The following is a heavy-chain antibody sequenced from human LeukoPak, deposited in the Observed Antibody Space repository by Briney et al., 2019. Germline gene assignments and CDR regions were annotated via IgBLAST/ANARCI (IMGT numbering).Heavy chain of an antibody. CDR3: ARGSTGYSGGHDY. D-gene: IGHD6-19*01. J-gene: IGHJ4*02. CDR2: INPNSGGT. CDR1: GYTFTGYY. V-gene: IGHV1-2*06. Sequence: ASVKVSCKASGYTFTGYYMHWVRQAPGQGLEWMGRINPNSGGTNYAQKFQGRVTMTRDTSISTAYMELSRLRSEDTAVYYCARGSTGYSGGHDYWGQGTLVTVSS.